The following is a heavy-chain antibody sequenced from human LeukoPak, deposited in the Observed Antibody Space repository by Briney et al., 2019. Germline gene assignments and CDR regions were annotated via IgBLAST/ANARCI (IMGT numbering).Heavy chain of an antibody. J-gene: IGHJ4*02. CDR2: IYYSGST. Sequence: ASETLSLTCTVSGGSISSSYYWGWIRQPPGKGLEWIGSIYYSGSTYYNPSLKSRVTISVNTSKNQFSLKLSSVTAADTAVYYCVRTMAPYYFDYWGQGTLVTVSS. CDR3: VRTMAPYYFDY. V-gene: IGHV4-39*01. CDR1: GGSISSSYY. D-gene: IGHD3-10*01.